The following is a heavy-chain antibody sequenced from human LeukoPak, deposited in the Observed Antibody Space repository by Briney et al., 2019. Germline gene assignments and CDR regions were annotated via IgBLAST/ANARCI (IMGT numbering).Heavy chain of an antibody. CDR1: GGSFSGYY. V-gene: IGHV4-34*01. CDR3: ARGLPGDVIMVYAILFDY. D-gene: IGHD2-8*01. Sequence: PSETLSLTCAVYGGSFSGYYWSWIRQPPGKGLEWIGEINHSGSTNYNPSLKSRVTISVDTSKNQFSLKLSSVTAADTAVYYCARGLPGDVIMVYAILFDYWGQGTLVTVSS. J-gene: IGHJ4*02. CDR2: INHSGST.